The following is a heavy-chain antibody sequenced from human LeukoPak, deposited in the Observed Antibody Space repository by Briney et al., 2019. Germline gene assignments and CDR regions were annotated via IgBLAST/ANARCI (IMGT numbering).Heavy chain of an antibody. D-gene: IGHD6-13*01. CDR3: ARDSWVKQLAPQLFDP. J-gene: IGHJ5*02. CDR1: GFTFSSYW. V-gene: IGHV3-7*01. Sequence: GGSLRLSCAASGFTFSSYWMSWVRQAPGKGREGVAEIKQDGSEKYYVDSVKGRFTISRDNAKNSLYLQMNRLRAEDTAVYYCARDSWVKQLAPQLFDPWGQGTLVTVSS. CDR2: IKQDGSEK.